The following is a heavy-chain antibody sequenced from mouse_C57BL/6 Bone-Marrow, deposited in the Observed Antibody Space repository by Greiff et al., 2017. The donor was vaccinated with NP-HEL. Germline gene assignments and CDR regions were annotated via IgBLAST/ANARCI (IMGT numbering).Heavy chain of an antibody. J-gene: IGHJ3*01. CDR1: GYAFSSSW. Sequence: QVQLQQSGPELVKPGASVKISCKASGYAFSSSWMNWVKQRPGKGLEWIGRIYPGDGDTNYNGKFKGKATLTADKSASTAYMQLSSLTSEDSAVYFCARPPSFITTVVGPFAYWGQGTLVTVSA. CDR3: ARPPSFITTVVGPFAY. V-gene: IGHV1-82*01. CDR2: IYPGDGDT. D-gene: IGHD1-1*01.